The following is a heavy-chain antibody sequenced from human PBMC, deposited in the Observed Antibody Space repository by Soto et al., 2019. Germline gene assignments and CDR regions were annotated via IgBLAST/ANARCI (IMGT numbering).Heavy chain of an antibody. J-gene: IGHJ5*02. CDR1: AGPFSSYA. Sequence: SVKVCFKASAGPFSSYAISLVRQAPGQGLEWMGGIIPIFGTANYAQKFQGRVTITADESTSTAYMELSSLRSEDTAVYYCARAYRTVMVYYPLDPWGQGTMVTVSS. CDR3: ARAYRTVMVYYPLDP. CDR2: IIPIFGTA. D-gene: IGHD2-8*01. V-gene: IGHV1-69*13.